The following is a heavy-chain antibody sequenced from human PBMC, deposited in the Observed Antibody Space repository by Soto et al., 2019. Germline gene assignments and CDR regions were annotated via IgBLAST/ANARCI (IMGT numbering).Heavy chain of an antibody. Sequence: QVQLVQSGAEVKKPGSSVKVSCKASGGTFSSYTISWVRQAPGQGLEWMGRIIPILGIANYAQKFQGRVTITADKSTSTAYMELSSLRSEDTAVYYCARRTYNWNDEVGEDSDDAFDIWGQGTMVTVSS. CDR2: IIPILGIA. CDR1: GGTFSSYT. J-gene: IGHJ3*02. CDR3: ARRTYNWNDEVGEDSDDAFDI. D-gene: IGHD1-1*01. V-gene: IGHV1-69*02.